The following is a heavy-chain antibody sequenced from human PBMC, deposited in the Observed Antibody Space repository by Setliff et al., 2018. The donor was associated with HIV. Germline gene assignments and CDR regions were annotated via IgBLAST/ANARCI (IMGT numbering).Heavy chain of an antibody. CDR1: GGSISGFY. CDR3: ARGLVVAATMYYFDY. D-gene: IGHD2-15*01. J-gene: IGHJ4*02. V-gene: IGHV4-59*01. CDR2: IYDSGAT. Sequence: PSETLSLTCTVSGGSISGFYWSWIRQSPGNGLEWIGWIYDSGATKYNPSLKSRVTISVDTSKNQFSLKLSSVTAADTAVYYCARGLVVAATMYYFDYWGQGTLVTVSS.